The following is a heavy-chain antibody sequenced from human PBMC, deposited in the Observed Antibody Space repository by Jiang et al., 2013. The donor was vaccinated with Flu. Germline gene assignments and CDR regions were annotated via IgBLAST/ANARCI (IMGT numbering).Heavy chain of an antibody. V-gene: IGHV6-1*01. J-gene: IGHJ4*02. CDR1: GDSISSSSAT. CDR2: TYYRSKWYN. CDR3: GREVDDILTGYIDL. D-gene: IGHD3-9*01. Sequence: SQTLSLTCAISGDSISSSSATWNWIRQSPSRGLEWLGRTYYRSKWYNDYAVSFKSRIVITPDTSRNQFSLQVNSVTPEDTALYYCGREVDDILTGYIDLRGQGTLVTVSS.